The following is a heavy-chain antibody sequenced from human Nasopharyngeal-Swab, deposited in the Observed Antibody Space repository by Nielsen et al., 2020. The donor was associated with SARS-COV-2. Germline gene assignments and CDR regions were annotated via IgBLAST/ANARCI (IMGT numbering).Heavy chain of an antibody. CDR1: GGSLSDYH. V-gene: IGHV4-34*01. CDR3: AGHPADFDY. CDR2: MKPSGRT. Sequence: SETLSLTCAVYGGSLSDYHWSWIRQPPGKGLEWIGEMKPSGRTNYNPSLKSRVAISIDTSKNQFFLNLRSVTAADMAVFYCAGHPADFDYWGQGTLVTVSS. J-gene: IGHJ4*02.